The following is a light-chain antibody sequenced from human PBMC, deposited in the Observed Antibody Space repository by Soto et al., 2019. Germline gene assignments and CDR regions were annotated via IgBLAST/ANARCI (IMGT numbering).Light chain of an antibody. CDR1: QSISTW. CDR3: QQYNSYSPT. CDR2: KAS. V-gene: IGKV1-5*03. Sequence: DIQMTQSPSTLSASVGDRVTITCRASQSISTWLAWYQQEPGKAPKLLIHKASSLQSGVPSRFSGSGSGTDFTLTISSLPPDDFATYYCQQYNSYSPTFGQGTKV. J-gene: IGKJ1*01.